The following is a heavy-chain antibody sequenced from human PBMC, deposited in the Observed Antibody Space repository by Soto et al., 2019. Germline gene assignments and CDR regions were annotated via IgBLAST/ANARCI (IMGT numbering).Heavy chain of an antibody. Sequence: EVQLVESGGGLVKPGGSLRLSCAASGFTFTRYSMNWVRQAPGKGLEWVSSISSTTNYIYYGDSMKGRFTISRDNAKNSLYLEMTSLRVEDTAVYYCARESEDLTSNFDYWGQGTLVTVSS. CDR1: GFTFTRYS. J-gene: IGHJ4*02. CDR2: ISSTTNYI. V-gene: IGHV3-21*06. CDR3: ARESEDLTSNFDY.